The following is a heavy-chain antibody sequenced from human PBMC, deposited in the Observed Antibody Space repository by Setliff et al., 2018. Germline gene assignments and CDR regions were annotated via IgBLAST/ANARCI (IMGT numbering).Heavy chain of an antibody. J-gene: IGHJ3*02. V-gene: IGHV3-20*01. D-gene: IGHD1-26*01. CDR3: TRKQGGAFDI. Sequence: GGSLRLSCAASGFTVSSNYMSWVRQAPGKGLEWVSTINWDGRSTGYTDSVKGRFTISRDNAKNSLYLQMNSLRAEDTALYHCTRKQGGAFDIWGQGTKVTVSS. CDR2: INWDGRST. CDR1: GFTVSSNY.